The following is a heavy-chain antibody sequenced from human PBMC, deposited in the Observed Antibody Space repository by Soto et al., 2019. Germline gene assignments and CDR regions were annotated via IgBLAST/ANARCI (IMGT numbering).Heavy chain of an antibody. Sequence: QVQLVESGGGVVQPGRSLRLSCAASGFTFSSYAMHWVRQAPGKGLEWVAVISYDGSNKYYADSVKGRFTISRDNSKNTLYLQMNSLTAEDTAVYYCARDGSRYYYGMDFWGQGTTVTVSS. CDR2: ISYDGSNK. D-gene: IGHD6-13*01. J-gene: IGHJ6*02. V-gene: IGHV3-30-3*01. CDR1: GFTFSSYA. CDR3: ARDGSRYYYGMDF.